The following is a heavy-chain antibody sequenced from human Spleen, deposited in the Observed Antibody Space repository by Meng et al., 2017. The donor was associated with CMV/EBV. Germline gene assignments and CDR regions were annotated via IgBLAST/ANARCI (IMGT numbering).Heavy chain of an antibody. CDR1: GVSFSGSY. V-gene: IGHV4-34*12. Sequence: LSLPCAVSGVSFSGSYWSWVRQSPGKGLEWIGEIIESGGTVYNPSLESRVTMSIDKSNNQFSLRLTSVTAADTAVYFCARGKLNLSPWGQGTLVTVSS. D-gene: IGHD3-9*01. J-gene: IGHJ5*02. CDR3: ARGKLNLSP. CDR2: IIESGGT.